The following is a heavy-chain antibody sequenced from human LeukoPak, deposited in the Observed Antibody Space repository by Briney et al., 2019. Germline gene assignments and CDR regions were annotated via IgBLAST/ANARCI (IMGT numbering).Heavy chain of an antibody. Sequence: AASVKVSCKASGYTFTNYAMHWVRQAPGQRPEWMAWINAGSGNTKYSQEFQGRVTVTRDTSASTAYMELSSLRSDDTGIYYCTRARSSSYNYYYMDFWGQGTTVTVSS. J-gene: IGHJ6*03. CDR1: GYTFTNYA. V-gene: IGHV1-3*01. CDR3: TRARSSSYNYYYMDF. D-gene: IGHD6-13*01. CDR2: INAGSGNT.